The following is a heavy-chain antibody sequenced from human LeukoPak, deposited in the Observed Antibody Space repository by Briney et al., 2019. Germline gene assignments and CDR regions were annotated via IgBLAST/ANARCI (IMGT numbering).Heavy chain of an antibody. V-gene: IGHV4-59*01. D-gene: IGHD6-13*01. CDR1: GGSFSGYY. CDR3: ARGSSSSFNFDL. J-gene: IGHJ2*01. CDR2: FYYSGST. Sequence: PSETLSLTCAVYGGSFSGYYWSWIRQPPGKGLEWIGNFYYSGSTNYNPSLKSRVTISVDTSKSQSSLKVSSVTAADTAVYYCARGSSSSFNFDLWGRGTLVTVSS.